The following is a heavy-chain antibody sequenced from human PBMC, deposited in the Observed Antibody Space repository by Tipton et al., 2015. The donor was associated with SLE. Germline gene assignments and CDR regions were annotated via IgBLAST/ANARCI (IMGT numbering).Heavy chain of an antibody. J-gene: IGHJ2*01. V-gene: IGHV4-61*02. CDR1: GDSISSGNYY. Sequence: TLSLTCSVSGDSISSGNYYWTWIRQPAGKGLEWIGRIYSTGSTNYNPSLRSRVTISLDTSKNQFSLKLSSVTAADTAVYYCARTNLQGSLVDWYFDLWGRGTLVTVSS. CDR3: ARTNLQGSLVDWYFDL. D-gene: IGHD5-24*01. CDR2: IYSTGST.